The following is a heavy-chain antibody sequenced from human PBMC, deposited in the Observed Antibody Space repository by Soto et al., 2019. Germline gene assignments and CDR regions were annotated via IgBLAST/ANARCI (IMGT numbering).Heavy chain of an antibody. Sequence: SETLSLTCTVSGGSISSYYWSWIRQPPGKGLDYIGYIYYSGSTNSNPSLKSRVTISVDTSKNQFSLGLSSVTAADTAVYYCARGYQGSGYIAFDIWGQGTMVTVSS. CDR2: IYYSGST. V-gene: IGHV4-59*13. D-gene: IGHD3-22*01. J-gene: IGHJ3*02. CDR1: GGSISSYY. CDR3: ARGYQGSGYIAFDI.